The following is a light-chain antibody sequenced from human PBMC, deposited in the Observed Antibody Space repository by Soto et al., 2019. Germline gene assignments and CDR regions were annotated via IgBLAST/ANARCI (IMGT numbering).Light chain of an antibody. CDR3: SSYTDSSNYV. Sequence: QSVLTQPASVSGSPGQSITISCTGTNSDVGAYSYVSWYQQYPGKAPKLLIYDVGARPSGISDRFSGSKSGNTASLTISGLQAEDEADYYCSSYTDSSNYVFGTGTKVTVL. CDR2: DVG. V-gene: IGLV2-14*03. J-gene: IGLJ1*01. CDR1: NSDVGAYSY.